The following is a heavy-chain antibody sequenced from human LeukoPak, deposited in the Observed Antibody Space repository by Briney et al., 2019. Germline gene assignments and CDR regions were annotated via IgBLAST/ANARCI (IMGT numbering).Heavy chain of an antibody. V-gene: IGHV4-34*01. CDR2: INHSGST. CDR1: GFTFSSYS. Sequence: GSLRLSCAASGFTFSSYSMNWVRQAPGKGLEWIGEINHSGSTNYNPSLKSRVTISVDTSKNQFSLKLSSVTAADTAVYYCARISIATSYYYYYMDVWGKGTTVTVSS. CDR3: ARISIATSYYYYYMDV. D-gene: IGHD6-6*01. J-gene: IGHJ6*03.